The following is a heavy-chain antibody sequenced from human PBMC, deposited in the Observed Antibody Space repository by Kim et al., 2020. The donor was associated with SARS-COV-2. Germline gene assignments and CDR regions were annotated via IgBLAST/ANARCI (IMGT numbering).Heavy chain of an antibody. D-gene: IGHD6-13*01. V-gene: IGHV1-2*05. Sequence: CAQKLQCRVAMTRDTSISTAYMELSRLRSDDTVVYYCARGYGSSWYAFDIWGQGTMVTVSS. J-gene: IGHJ3*02. CDR3: ARGYGSSWYAFDI.